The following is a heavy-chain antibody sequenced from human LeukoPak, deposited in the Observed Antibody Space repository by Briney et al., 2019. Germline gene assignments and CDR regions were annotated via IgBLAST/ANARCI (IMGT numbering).Heavy chain of an antibody. CDR1: GFTFSSDG. CDR3: AKDREATPSETFDT. Sequence: QPGRSLCLSCAASGFTFSSDGMYCVCQGPDQGLEWVSFVAKDGSSEKYTDPVKGRLTISRDDSNSTLYLRMAGLRAEDTGVYYCAKDREATPSETFDTWGQGTLVTVSS. J-gene: IGHJ5*02. D-gene: IGHD1-26*01. V-gene: IGHV3-30*18. CDR2: VAKDGSSE.